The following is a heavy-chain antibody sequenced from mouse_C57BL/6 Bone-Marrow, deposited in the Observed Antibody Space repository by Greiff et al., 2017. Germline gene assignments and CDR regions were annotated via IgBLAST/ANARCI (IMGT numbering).Heavy chain of an antibody. J-gene: IGHJ2*01. CDR3: ATTIYYYGSSLFDY. CDR2: IDPSDSET. CDR1: GYTFTSYW. V-gene: IGHV1-52*01. Sequence: QVQLQQPGAELVRPGSSVKLSCKASGYTFTSYWMHWVKQRPIQGLEWIGNIDPSDSETHYNQQFKDKATLTVDKSSSAAYMQLSSLTSEDSAVYYCATTIYYYGSSLFDYWGQGTTLTVSS. D-gene: IGHD1-1*01.